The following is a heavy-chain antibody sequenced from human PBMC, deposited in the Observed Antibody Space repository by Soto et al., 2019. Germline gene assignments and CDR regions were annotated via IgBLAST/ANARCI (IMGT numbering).Heavy chain of an antibody. CDR3: ARQDGDYVRYYYYGMDV. CDR1: GGSISSSSYY. J-gene: IGHJ6*02. D-gene: IGHD4-17*01. CDR2: IYYSGST. Sequence: QLQLQESGPGLVKPSETLSLTCTVSGGSISSSSYYWGWIRQPPGKGLEWIGSIYYSGSTYYNPSLKSRVTISVDTSKNQCSLKLSSVTAADTAVYYCARQDGDYVRYYYYGMDVWGQGTTVTVSS. V-gene: IGHV4-39*01.